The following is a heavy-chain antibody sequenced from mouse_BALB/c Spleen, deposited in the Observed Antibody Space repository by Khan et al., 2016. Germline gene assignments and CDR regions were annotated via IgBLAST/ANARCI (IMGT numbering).Heavy chain of an antibody. CDR3: NAIYYRSDVYFDY. J-gene: IGHJ2*01. Sequence: VQLKQSGAELVRSGASVKLSCTASVFNIKDYYMHWVKQRPEQGLEWIGWIDPESGDTEYAPKFQGKATMTADTSSNAAYLQFSSLTSEDSAVYYCNAIYYRSDVYFDYWGQGNPLTVSS. D-gene: IGHD1-1*01. V-gene: IGHV14-4*02. CDR1: VFNIKDYY. CDR2: IDPESGDT.